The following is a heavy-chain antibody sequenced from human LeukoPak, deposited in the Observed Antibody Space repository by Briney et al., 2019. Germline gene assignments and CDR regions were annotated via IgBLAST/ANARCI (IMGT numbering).Heavy chain of an antibody. CDR3: ARAEGTMSSFDY. CDR2: IYYSGST. V-gene: IGHV4-59*01. Sequence: PSETLSLTCTVSGGSISSYYWSWIRQPPGKGLEWIGYIYYSGSTNYNPSLKSRVTISVDTSKNQFSLKLSSVTAADTAVYYCARAEGTMSSFDYWGQGTLVTVSS. CDR1: GGSISSYY. D-gene: IGHD3-10*02. J-gene: IGHJ4*02.